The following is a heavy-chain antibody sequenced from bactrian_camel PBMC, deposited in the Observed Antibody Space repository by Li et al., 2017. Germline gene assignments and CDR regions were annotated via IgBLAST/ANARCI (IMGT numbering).Heavy chain of an antibody. D-gene: IGHD5*01. Sequence: VQLVESGGGLVQPGGSLRLTCAGSGFTSSSYDIRWVRQAPGRGLEWVSEISSGGGTTDYADSVKGRFTICRDNAKNIVYLQMNSLKTEDTAMYFCASLYNRYYGQGTQVTVS. CDR1: GFTSSSYD. J-gene: IGHJ4*01. CDR2: ISSGGGTT. V-gene: IGHV3S40*01.